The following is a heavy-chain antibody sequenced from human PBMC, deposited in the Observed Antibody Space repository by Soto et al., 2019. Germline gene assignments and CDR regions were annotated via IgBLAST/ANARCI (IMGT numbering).Heavy chain of an antibody. J-gene: IGHJ4*02. V-gene: IGHV4-39*01. CDR2: IYYSGST. CDR3: ARHRDSRWLRLGAYFDY. D-gene: IGHD5-12*01. CDR1: GGSISSSSYY. Sequence: QLQLQESGPGLVKPSETLSLTCTVSGGSISSSSYYWGWIRQPPGKGLEWIGSIYYSGSTYYNPSLKSRVTISVDTSKNQFSLKLSSVTAADTAVYYCARHRDSRWLRLGAYFDYWGQGTLVTVSS.